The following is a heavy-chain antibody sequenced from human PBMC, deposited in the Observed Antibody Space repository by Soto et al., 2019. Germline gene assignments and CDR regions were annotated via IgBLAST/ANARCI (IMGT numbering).Heavy chain of an antibody. CDR1: GYTLTELS. J-gene: IGHJ6*02. CDR2: FDPEDGET. Sequence: ASVKVSCKVSGYTLTELSMHWVRQAPGKGLEWMGGFDPEDGETIYAQKFQGRVTMTEDTSTDTAYMELSSLRSEDTAVYYCATVPFGSSWYRRYGMDVWGQGTTVTVSS. V-gene: IGHV1-24*01. CDR3: ATVPFGSSWYRRYGMDV. D-gene: IGHD6-13*01.